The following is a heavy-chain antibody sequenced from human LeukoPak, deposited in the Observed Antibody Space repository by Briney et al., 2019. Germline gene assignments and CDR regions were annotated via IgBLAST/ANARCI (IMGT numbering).Heavy chain of an antibody. CDR1: GFTFSSYE. Sequence: GGSLRLSCAASGFTFSSYEMNWVRQAPGKGLEWVSYISSSGSTIYYADSVKGRFTISRDNAKNSLYLQMNSLRAEDTAVYYCARVRRGSHSTPLGYWGQGTLVTVSS. V-gene: IGHV3-48*03. CDR3: ARVRRGSHSTPLGY. D-gene: IGHD1-26*01. J-gene: IGHJ4*02. CDR2: ISSSGSTI.